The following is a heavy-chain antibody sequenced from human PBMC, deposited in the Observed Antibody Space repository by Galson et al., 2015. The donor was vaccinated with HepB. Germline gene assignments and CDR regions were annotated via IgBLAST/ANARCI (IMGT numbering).Heavy chain of an antibody. CDR2: ISYDGSNK. V-gene: IGHV3-30-3*01. CDR3: ARDSLVAAAGIGY. J-gene: IGHJ4*02. CDR1: GFTFSSYA. D-gene: IGHD6-13*01. Sequence: SLRLSCAASGFTFSSYAMHWVRQAPGKGLEWVAVISYDGSNKYYADSVKGRFTISRDNSKNTLYLQMNSLRAEDTAVYYCARDSLVAAAGIGYWGQGTLVTVSS.